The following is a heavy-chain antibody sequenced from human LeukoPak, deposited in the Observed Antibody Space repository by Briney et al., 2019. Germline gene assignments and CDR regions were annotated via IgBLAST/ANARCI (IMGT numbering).Heavy chain of an antibody. D-gene: IGHD3-22*01. CDR1: GGSFSGYY. CDR3: ARRHYYDSSGYYNYYYYYYMDV. CDR2: INHSGST. V-gene: IGHV4-34*01. J-gene: IGHJ6*03. Sequence: SETLSLTCAVYGGSFSGYYWSWIRQPPGKGLEWIGEINHSGSTNYNPSLKSRVTISVDTSKNQFSLKLSSVTAADTAVYYCARRHYYDSSGYYNYYYYYYMDVWGKGTTVTVS.